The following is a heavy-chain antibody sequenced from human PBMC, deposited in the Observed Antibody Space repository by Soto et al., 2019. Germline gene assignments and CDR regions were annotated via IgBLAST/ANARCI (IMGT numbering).Heavy chain of an antibody. CDR1: GFAFSNYE. J-gene: IGHJ4*02. Sequence: PGGSLRLSCAASGFAFSNYEMNWVRQAPGKGLEWVSYISLSGSTIYYADSVKGRFTISRDGAKNSLYLQMNSLRADDTAVYYCARESFSASPNFFDYWGQGTLVTVSS. CDR2: ISLSGSTI. D-gene: IGHD3-3*02. CDR3: ARESFSASPNFFDY. V-gene: IGHV3-48*03.